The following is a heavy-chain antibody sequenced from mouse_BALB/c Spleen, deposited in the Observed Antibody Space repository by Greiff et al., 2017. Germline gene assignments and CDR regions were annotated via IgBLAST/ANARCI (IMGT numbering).Heavy chain of an antibody. D-gene: IGHD2-1*01. CDR3: AKKGDGNYGGAMDY. J-gene: IGHJ4*01. V-gene: IGHV2-5-1*01. CDR2: IWRGGST. Sequence: QVQLQQSGPSLVQPSQSLSITCTVSGFSLTSYGVHWVRQSPGKGLEWLGVIWRGGSTDYNAAFMSRLSITKDNSKSQVFFKMNSLQADDTAIYYCAKKGDGNYGGAMDYWGQGTSVTVSS. CDR1: GFSLTSYG.